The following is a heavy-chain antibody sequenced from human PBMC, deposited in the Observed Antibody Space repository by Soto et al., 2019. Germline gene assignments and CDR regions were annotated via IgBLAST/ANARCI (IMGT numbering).Heavy chain of an antibody. CDR2: IFYSGST. V-gene: IGHV4-59*08. CDR1: WGSISDYY. J-gene: IGHJ4*02. Sequence: SEPLPLTYTVAWGSISDYYWSWIRQPPGKGLEWIGYIFYSGSTNYNPSLRTRVTISRDTSKNRFSLKLTSVTAADTAVYFCARYRLYYDSGSFPYYFDQWGQGTLVTVSS. CDR3: ARYRLYYDSGSFPYYFDQ. D-gene: IGHD3-10*01.